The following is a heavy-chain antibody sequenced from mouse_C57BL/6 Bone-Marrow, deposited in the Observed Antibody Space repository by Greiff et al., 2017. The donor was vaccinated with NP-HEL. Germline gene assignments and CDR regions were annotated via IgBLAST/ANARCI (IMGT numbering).Heavy chain of an antibody. V-gene: IGHV1-69*01. D-gene: IGHD4-1*01. J-gene: IGHJ2*01. CDR3: AREALNWEYFDY. CDR2: IDPSDSYT. CDR1: GYTFTSYW. Sequence: QVQLQQPGAELVMPGASVKLSCKASGYTFTSYWMHWVKQRPGQGLEWIGEIDPSDSYTNYNQKFKGKSTLTVDKSSSTAYMQLRSLTSEDSAVYYCAREALNWEYFDYWGQGTTLTVSS.